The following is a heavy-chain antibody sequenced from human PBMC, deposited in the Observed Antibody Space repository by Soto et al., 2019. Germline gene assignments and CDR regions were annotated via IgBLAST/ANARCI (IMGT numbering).Heavy chain of an antibody. CDR2: ISSSSSTI. CDR1: GFTFSSYS. Sequence: GGSLRLSCAASGFTFSSYSLNWVRQAPGKGLEWVSYISSSSSTIYYADSVKGRFTISRDNAKDSLYLQMNSLRAEDTALYYCARDGAYAFDIWGQGTMVTVS. V-gene: IGHV3-48*01. D-gene: IGHD3-10*01. J-gene: IGHJ3*02. CDR3: ARDGAYAFDI.